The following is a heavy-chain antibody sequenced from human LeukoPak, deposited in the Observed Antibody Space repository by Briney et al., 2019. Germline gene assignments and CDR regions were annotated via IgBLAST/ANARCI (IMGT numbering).Heavy chain of an antibody. V-gene: IGHV3-21*01. CDR3: ARDRGGYCGSTSCHPYDY. CDR1: GFSFSNYS. Sequence: GGSLRLSCAASGFSFSNYSMNWVRQAPGKGLEWVSSITSSSSYIYYGDSVKGRFTISRDNAKNSLYLQMNSLRAEDTAVYYCARDRGGYCGSTSCHPYDYWGQGTLVTVSS. J-gene: IGHJ4*02. D-gene: IGHD2-2*03. CDR2: ITSSSSYI.